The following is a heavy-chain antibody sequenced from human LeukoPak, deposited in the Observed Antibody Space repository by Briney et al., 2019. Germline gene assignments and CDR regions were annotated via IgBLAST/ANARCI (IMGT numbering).Heavy chain of an antibody. CDR3: ARVDRYHYYLDV. J-gene: IGHJ6*03. CDR2: IMPLFNTA. CDR1: GGTFSSYS. V-gene: IGHV1-69*05. Sequence: SVNVSCKASGGTFSSYSITWVRQAPGQGLEGMGGIMPLFNTANYAQQFQGRATITTDESTSTAYMELSSLRFEDTAMYYCARVDRYHYYLDVWGKGTTVTVSS.